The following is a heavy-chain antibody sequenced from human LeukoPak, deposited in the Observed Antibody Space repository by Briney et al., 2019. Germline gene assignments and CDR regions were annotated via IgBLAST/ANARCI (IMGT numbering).Heavy chain of an antibody. CDR3: ARDIVVVPAASFSYYYGMDV. CDR2: ISSSSSYI. V-gene: IGHV3-21*01. CDR1: GFTVSSNY. J-gene: IGHJ6*02. Sequence: GGSLRLSCAASGFTVSSNYMNWVRKAPGKGLEWVSSISSSSSYIYYADSVKGRFTISRDNAKNSLYLQMNSLRAEDTAVYYCARDIVVVPAASFSYYYGMDVWGQGTTVTVSS. D-gene: IGHD2-2*01.